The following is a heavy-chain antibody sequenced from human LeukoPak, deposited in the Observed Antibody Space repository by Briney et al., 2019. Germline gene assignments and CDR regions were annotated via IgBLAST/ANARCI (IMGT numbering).Heavy chain of an antibody. CDR3: ARGLGYSYGYGIDY. CDR2: IWYDGSNK. V-gene: IGHV3-33*01. J-gene: IGHJ4*02. Sequence: PGGSLRLSCAASGFIFSSYAMHWVRQALGKGPEWVAIIWYDGSNKYYAESVEGRFTISRDNSKNTLYLQMNSLRAEDTAVYSCARGLGYSYGYGIDYWGQGTLVIASS. D-gene: IGHD5-18*01. CDR1: GFIFSSYA.